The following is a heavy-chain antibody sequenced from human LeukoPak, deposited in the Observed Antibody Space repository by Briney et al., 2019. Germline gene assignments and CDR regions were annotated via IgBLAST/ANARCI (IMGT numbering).Heavy chain of an antibody. CDR1: GGSISSSSYY. Sequence: SETLSLTCTVSGGSISSSSYYWGWIRQPPGKGLEWIGSIYYSGSTYYNPSLKSRVTISVDTSKNQFSLKLSSVTAADTAVYYCARLWYYDSSGYSSAKSFDYWGQGTLVTVSS. D-gene: IGHD3-22*01. J-gene: IGHJ4*02. V-gene: IGHV4-39*01. CDR3: ARLWYYDSSGYSSAKSFDY. CDR2: IYYSGST.